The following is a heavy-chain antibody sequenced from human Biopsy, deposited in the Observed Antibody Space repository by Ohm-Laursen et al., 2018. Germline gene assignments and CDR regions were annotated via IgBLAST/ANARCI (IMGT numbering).Heavy chain of an antibody. CDR3: ARHSGGNDAHLGY. V-gene: IGHV4-4*07. Sequence: PSQTLSLTCTVSGGSIISYYWNWIRQPAGKGLEWIGRIYSSGGTKYNPSLKSRVTMSVDTSKKQLSLKVRSVTAADTAVYYCARHSGGNDAHLGYWGQGNLVTVSS. D-gene: IGHD3-16*01. CDR1: GGSIISYY. CDR2: IYSSGGT. J-gene: IGHJ4*02.